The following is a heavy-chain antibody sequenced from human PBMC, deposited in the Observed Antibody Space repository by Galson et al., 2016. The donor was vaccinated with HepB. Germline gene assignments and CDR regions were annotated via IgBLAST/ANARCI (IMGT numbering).Heavy chain of an antibody. Sequence: SLRLSCAASGFTFSSYGMHWVRQAPGQGLGWVAVIWYDGSNKYCADSVQGRFTISRDNSENTLYVQMNSLRAEDTAVYYCARDDFGDSIDYWGQGTLVTVSS. J-gene: IGHJ4*02. CDR2: IWYDGSNK. D-gene: IGHD4-17*01. CDR3: ARDDFGDSIDY. CDR1: GFTFSSYG. V-gene: IGHV3-33*01.